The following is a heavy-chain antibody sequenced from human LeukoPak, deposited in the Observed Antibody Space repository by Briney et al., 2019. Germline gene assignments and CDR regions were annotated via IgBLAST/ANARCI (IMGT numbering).Heavy chain of an antibody. D-gene: IGHD6-19*01. CDR2: ISGSGGST. CDR3: AKAGLRSSSGWDPFGY. Sequence: PGGSLRLSCAASGFTFSSYAMSWVRQAPGKGLEWVSAISGSGGSTYYADSVKGRFTISRDNSKNTLYLQMNSLRAEDTAVYYCAKAGLRSSSGWDPFGYWGQGTLVTVSS. V-gene: IGHV3-23*01. CDR1: GFTFSSYA. J-gene: IGHJ4*02.